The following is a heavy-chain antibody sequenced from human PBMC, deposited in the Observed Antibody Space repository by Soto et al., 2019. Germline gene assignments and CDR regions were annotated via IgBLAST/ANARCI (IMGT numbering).Heavy chain of an antibody. Sequence: SETLSLTCAVSGYSISSGHSWGWIRQPPGKGLEWIGSIFHTGSTYYNPSLKSRVTLSVDTSKNQFSLKLSSVTAADTAVYYCARLAVPAAIFYFDWYFDLWGRGTLVTVSS. J-gene: IGHJ2*01. CDR1: GYSISSGHS. CDR2: IFHTGST. CDR3: ARLAVPAAIFYFDWYFDL. D-gene: IGHD2-2*01. V-gene: IGHV4-38-2*01.